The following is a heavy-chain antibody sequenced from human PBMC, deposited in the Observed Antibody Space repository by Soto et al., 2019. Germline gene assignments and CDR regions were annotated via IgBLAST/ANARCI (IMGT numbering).Heavy chain of an antibody. J-gene: IGHJ5*02. CDR1: GYTFSNYG. CDR2: ISLYSDGT. Sequence: GASVKVSCKTSGYTFSNYGITWVRQAPGQPLEWLGWISLYSDGTNYAQKFQGRVSMTTDTSTTTAYMELRSLRSDDTAVYYCARVVPCAEAWFGAWGQASLVTVSS. D-gene: IGHD2-2*01. V-gene: IGHV1-18*01. CDR3: ARVVPCAEAWFGA.